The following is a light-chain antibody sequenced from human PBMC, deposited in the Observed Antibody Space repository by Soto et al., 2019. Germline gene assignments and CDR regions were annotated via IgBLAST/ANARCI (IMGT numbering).Light chain of an antibody. Sequence: ESVLTQSPGTLSLSPGERATLSCRASQSVSSSYLAWYQQKPGQAPSLLIYGASRRATGIPDRFSGSGSGTDFTLTISRLEPEDFAVYYCQQYDSSPITFGQGTRLETK. CDR3: QQYDSSPIT. V-gene: IGKV3-20*01. J-gene: IGKJ5*01. CDR2: GAS. CDR1: QSVSSSY.